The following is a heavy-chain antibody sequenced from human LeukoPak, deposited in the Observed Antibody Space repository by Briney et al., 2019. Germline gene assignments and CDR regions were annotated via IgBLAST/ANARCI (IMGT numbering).Heavy chain of an antibody. Sequence: ASETLSLTCAVYGGSFSGYYWSWIRQPPGKGLEWIGEINHSGSTNYNPSLKSRVTISVDTSKNQFSLKLSSVTAADTAVYYCARGGYRYPLDYWGQGTLVTVSS. V-gene: IGHV4-34*01. CDR1: GGSFSGYY. CDR3: ARGGYRYPLDY. J-gene: IGHJ4*02. CDR2: INHSGST. D-gene: IGHD5-18*01.